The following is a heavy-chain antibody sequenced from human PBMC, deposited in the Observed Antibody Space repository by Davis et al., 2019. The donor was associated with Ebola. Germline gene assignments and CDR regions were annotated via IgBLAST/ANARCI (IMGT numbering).Heavy chain of an antibody. CDR1: GGPINGFH. CDR2: IFYSGTT. Sequence: MPGGSLRLSCTVSGGPINGFHWSWIRQPPGKRQEWMGYIFYSGTTAYSPSLKSRVTISVDTAKNQFSLRLRSVTAADTAVYYCARDAVVSRGELDFWGQGALVTVSS. CDR3: ARDAVVSRGELDF. J-gene: IGHJ4*02. V-gene: IGHV4-59*01. D-gene: IGHD3-10*01.